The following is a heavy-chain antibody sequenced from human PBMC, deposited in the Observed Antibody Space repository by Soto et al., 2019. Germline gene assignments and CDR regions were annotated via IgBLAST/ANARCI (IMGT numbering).Heavy chain of an antibody. Sequence: GGSLRLSCAASGFTFTSYAMSWVRQAPGKGLEWVSGISGGGVSTSDTDSVKGRFTISRDNSKNTLYLQMNSLRAEDTAVYFCAKGRMGSGYDVRIFDYWGQGTQVTVSS. CDR2: ISGGGVST. CDR1: GFTFTSYA. CDR3: AKGRMGSGYDVRIFDY. J-gene: IGHJ4*02. V-gene: IGHV3-23*01. D-gene: IGHD5-12*01.